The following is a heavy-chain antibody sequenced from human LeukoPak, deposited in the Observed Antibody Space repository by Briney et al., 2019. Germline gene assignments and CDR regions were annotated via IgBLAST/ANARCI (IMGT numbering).Heavy chain of an antibody. D-gene: IGHD2-15*01. CDR1: GGSISSGNYY. CDR3: ARGLAVAALLYFDY. J-gene: IGHJ4*02. V-gene: IGHV4-30-4*01. Sequence: SETLSLTCTVSGGSISSGNYYWTWIRQPPGKGLEWIGYIYYSGSTYYNPSLKSRVTISVDTSKNQFSLKLSSVTAADTAVYYCARGLAVAALLYFDYWGQGTLVTVSS. CDR2: IYYSGST.